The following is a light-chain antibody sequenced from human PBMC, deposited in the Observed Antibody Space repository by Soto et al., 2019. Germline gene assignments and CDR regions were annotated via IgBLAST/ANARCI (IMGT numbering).Light chain of an antibody. CDR3: QQYNSFTWT. J-gene: IGKJ1*01. Sequence: DIQMTQSPSTLAASVGDRVTITCRASQSISSWLAWYQQKPGKAPKLLIYDPSSLESGVPSRFSGSASATEFTLTISSLQPDDFATYYCQQYNSFTWTFGQGTKVEIK. CDR1: QSISSW. CDR2: DPS. V-gene: IGKV1-5*01.